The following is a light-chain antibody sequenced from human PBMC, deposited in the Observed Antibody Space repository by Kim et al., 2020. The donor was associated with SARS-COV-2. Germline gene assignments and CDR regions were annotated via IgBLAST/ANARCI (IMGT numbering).Light chain of an antibody. V-gene: IGKV3-20*01. CDR2: GAS. Sequence: LSPGERATLSCRASQSVSSNYLAWYQQKPGQAPRLLIFGASSRATGIPDRFSGSGSGTDFTLTISRLEPEDFALYYCQQYGSSLYTFGQGTKLEI. CDR3: QQYGSSLYT. CDR1: QSVSSNY. J-gene: IGKJ2*01.